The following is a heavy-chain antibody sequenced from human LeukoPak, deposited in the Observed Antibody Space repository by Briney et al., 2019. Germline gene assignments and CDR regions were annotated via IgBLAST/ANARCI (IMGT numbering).Heavy chain of an antibody. D-gene: IGHD2-15*01. CDR3: ATFSGDCSGGSCYRNWYFDL. V-gene: IGHV1-2*02. J-gene: IGHJ2*01. CDR1: GYTFTGYY. CDR2: INPNSGGT. Sequence: ASVKVSCKASGYTFTGYYMHWVRQAPGQGLEWMGWINPNSGGTNYAQKFQGRVTMTRDTSTSTVYMELSSLRSEDTAVYYCATFSGDCSGGSCYRNWYFDLWGRGTLVTVSS.